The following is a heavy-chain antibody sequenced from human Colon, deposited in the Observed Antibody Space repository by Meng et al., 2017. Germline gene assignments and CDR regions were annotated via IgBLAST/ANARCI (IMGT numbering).Heavy chain of an antibody. D-gene: IGHD1-1*01. CDR3: ARGLNEGGLAHNWFDP. CDR2: INHSGST. Sequence: QGQLQRWGAGLLQPSETLCLTCAVYGGSLSGYYWSWIRQPPGKGLEWIGEINHSGSTNYNPSLKSRVTISVDTSKNQFSLKLISVTAADTAVYFCARGLNEGGLAHNWFDPWGQGTLVTVSS. J-gene: IGHJ5*02. V-gene: IGHV4-34*01. CDR1: GGSLSGYY.